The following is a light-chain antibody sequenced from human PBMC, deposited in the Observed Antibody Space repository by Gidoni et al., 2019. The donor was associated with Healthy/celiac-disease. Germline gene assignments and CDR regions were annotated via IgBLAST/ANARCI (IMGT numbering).Light chain of an antibody. CDR3: QQSCSTPRT. V-gene: IGKV1-39*01. CDR1: QSISSY. CDR2: AAS. Sequence: DIQMTQSPSSLSASVGDSVTITCRASQSISSYINWYQQKPGKAPKLLIYAASSLQSGVPSRFGGGGARAYFTLTISSLQPEDFATYYCQQSCSTPRTFGQGTKVEIK. J-gene: IGKJ1*01.